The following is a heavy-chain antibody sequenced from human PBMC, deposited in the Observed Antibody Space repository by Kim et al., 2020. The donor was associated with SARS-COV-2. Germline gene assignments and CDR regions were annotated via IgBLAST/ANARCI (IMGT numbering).Heavy chain of an antibody. CDR2: INPNSGGT. D-gene: IGHD3-10*01. V-gene: IGHV1-2*02. J-gene: IGHJ6*02. CDR3: ASEAPNVLLWFQEAGMDV. CDR1: GYTFTGYY. Sequence: ASVKVSCKASGYTFTGYYMHWVRQAPGQGLEWMGWINPNSGGTNYAQKFQGRVTMTRDTSISTAYMELSRLRSDDTAVYYCASEAPNVLLWFQEAGMDVWGQGTTVTVSS.